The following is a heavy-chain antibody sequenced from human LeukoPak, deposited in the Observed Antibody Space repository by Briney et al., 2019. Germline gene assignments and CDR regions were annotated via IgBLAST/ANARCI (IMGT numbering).Heavy chain of an antibody. D-gene: IGHD2-21*02. CDR1: GFTFSDYY. CDR2: ISSSGSTI. J-gene: IGHJ3*02. V-gene: IGHV3-11*04. Sequence: GGSLRLSCAASGFTFSDYYMSWIRQAPGKGLEWVSYISSSGSTIYYADCVKGRFTISRDNAKNSLYLQMKSLRAEDTAVYYCARDSGSSELAYCGGDYYHDAFDIWGQGTMVTVSS. CDR3: ARDSGSSELAYCGGDYYHDAFDI.